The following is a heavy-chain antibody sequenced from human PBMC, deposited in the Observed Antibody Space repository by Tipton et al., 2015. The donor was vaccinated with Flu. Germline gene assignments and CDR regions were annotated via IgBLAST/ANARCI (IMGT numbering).Heavy chain of an antibody. J-gene: IGHJ3*02. CDR2: IYHSGST. CDR1: GYSISSGYY. Sequence: TLSLTCAVSGYSISSGYYWGWIRQPPGKGLEWIGSIYHSGSTYYNPSLKSRVTISVDTSKNQFSLKLSSVTAADTAVYYCARGRDAFDIWGQGTMVTVSS. CDR3: ARGRDAFDI. V-gene: IGHV4-38-2*01.